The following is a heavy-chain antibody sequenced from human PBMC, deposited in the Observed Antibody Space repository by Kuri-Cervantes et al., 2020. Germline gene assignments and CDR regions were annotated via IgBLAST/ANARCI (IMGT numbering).Heavy chain of an antibody. CDR1: GFTFSDYY. V-gene: IGHV3-11*01. CDR3: ARGPLDGYIPY. J-gene: IGHJ4*02. Sequence: LSLTCAASGFTFSDYYMSWIRQAPGKGLEWVSYISSSGGTIYYADSVKGRFTISRDNAKNSLYLQMNSLRAEDTAVYYCARGPLDGYIPYWGQGTLVTVSS. D-gene: IGHD5-24*01. CDR2: ISSSGGTI.